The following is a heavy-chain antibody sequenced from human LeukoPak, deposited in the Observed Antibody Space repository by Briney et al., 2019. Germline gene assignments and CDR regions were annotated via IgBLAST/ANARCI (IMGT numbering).Heavy chain of an antibody. CDR1: GGSISSNY. Sequence: SETLSLTCTVAGGSISSNYWSWIRQPPGKGLEWIGYIHNSGSTNYNPSLKSRVTISVDTSKKQFSLKLSSVTAADTAVYYCARHGGPNYDFWSGYYSDYYYGMDVWGQGTTVTVSS. CDR2: IHNSGST. D-gene: IGHD3-3*01. J-gene: IGHJ6*02. CDR3: ARHGGPNYDFWSGYYSDYYYGMDV. V-gene: IGHV4-59*01.